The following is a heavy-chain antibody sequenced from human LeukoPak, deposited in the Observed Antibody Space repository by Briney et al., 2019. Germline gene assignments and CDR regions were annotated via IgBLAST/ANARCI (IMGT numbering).Heavy chain of an antibody. Sequence: PSETLSLTCAVNGGSLSGFHGTWIRQAPGKGLEWIGEINHRGSTDYNPSLKSRVNISADTSKNQFSLQLTSVTAADTAVYYCGRSGGPPGYRSGRYPYWGQGTLVTVSS. CDR2: INHRGST. D-gene: IGHD6-19*01. CDR1: GGSLSGFH. CDR3: GRSGGPPGYRSGRYPY. J-gene: IGHJ4*02. V-gene: IGHV4-34*01.